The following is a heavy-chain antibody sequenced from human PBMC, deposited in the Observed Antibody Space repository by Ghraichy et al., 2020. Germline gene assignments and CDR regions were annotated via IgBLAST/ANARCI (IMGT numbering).Heavy chain of an antibody. V-gene: IGHV3-7*03. CDR2: IKEDGSEK. CDR1: GFTFSRYW. CDR3: ARGSSGWPRDYHGMDV. Sequence: GGSLRLSCAASGFTFSRYWMSWVRQAPGKGLEWVANIKEDGSEKDFVDSVKGRFTISRDNAKNSLYLQMHSLRAEDTAVYFCARGSSGWPRDYHGMDVWGQGTTVTVSS. D-gene: IGHD6-19*01. J-gene: IGHJ6*02.